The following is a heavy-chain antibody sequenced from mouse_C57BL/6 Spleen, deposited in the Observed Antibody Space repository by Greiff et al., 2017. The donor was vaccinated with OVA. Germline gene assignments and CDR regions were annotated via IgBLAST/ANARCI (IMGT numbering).Heavy chain of an antibody. CDR3: ARVHYDGYYVRGAMDY. Sequence: EVMLVESEGGLVQPGSSMKLSCTASGFTFSDYYMAWVRQVPEKGLEWVANINYDGSSTYYLDSLKSRFIISRDNAKNILYLQMSSLKSEDTATYYCARVHYDGYYVRGAMDYWGQGTSVTVSS. V-gene: IGHV5-16*01. CDR1: GFTFSDYY. J-gene: IGHJ4*01. CDR2: INYDGSST. D-gene: IGHD2-3*01.